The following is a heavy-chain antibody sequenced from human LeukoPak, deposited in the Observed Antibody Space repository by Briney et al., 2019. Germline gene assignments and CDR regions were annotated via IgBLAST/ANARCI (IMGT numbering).Heavy chain of an antibody. V-gene: IGHV3-21*01. J-gene: IGHJ4*02. Sequence: PGGSLRLSCAASGFTFSSYSMNWVRQAPGKGLEWVSSISSSSSYIYYADSVKGRFTISRDNAKNSLYLQMNSLRAEDTAVYYCARVSRSSSPRNCDYGGQGTLVTVPS. CDR2: ISSSSSYI. D-gene: IGHD2-2*01. CDR1: GFTFSSYS. CDR3: ARVSRSSSPRNCDY.